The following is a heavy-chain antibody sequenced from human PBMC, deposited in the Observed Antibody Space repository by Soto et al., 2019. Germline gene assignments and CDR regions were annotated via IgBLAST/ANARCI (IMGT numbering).Heavy chain of an antibody. CDR2: ISGSGGST. CDR3: AKVVSSSWTGFDY. J-gene: IGHJ4*02. V-gene: IGHV3-23*01. D-gene: IGHD6-13*01. Sequence: GGSLRLSCAASGFTFSSYATSWVRQAPGKGLEWVSAISGSGGSTYYADSVKGRFTISRDNSKNTLYLQMNSLRAEDTAVYYCAKVVSSSWTGFDYWGQGTLVTVSS. CDR1: GFTFSSYA.